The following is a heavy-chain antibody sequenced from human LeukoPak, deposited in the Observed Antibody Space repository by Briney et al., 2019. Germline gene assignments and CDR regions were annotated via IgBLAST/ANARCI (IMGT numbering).Heavy chain of an antibody. CDR1: GFTFSSYA. CDR3: AREIGAWFGSPRAEYFDY. CDR2: ISYDGSNK. Sequence: PGRSLRLSCAASGFTFSSYAMHWVRQAPGKGLEWVAVISYDGSNKYYADSVKGRFTISRDNSKNTLYLQMNSLRAEDTAVYYCAREIGAWFGSPRAEYFDYWGQGTLVTVSS. D-gene: IGHD3-10*01. V-gene: IGHV3-30-3*01. J-gene: IGHJ4*02.